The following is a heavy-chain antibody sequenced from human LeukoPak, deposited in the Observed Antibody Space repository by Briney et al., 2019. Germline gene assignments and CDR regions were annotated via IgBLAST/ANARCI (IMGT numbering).Heavy chain of an antibody. Sequence: GASVKVSCKASGYTFTGYYMHWVRQAPGQGLEWMGWINPNSGGTNYAQKFQGRVTMTRDTSISTAYMELSRLRSDGTAVYYCASWDPNWGYAFDIWGQGTMVTVSS. J-gene: IGHJ3*02. CDR2: INPNSGGT. CDR1: GYTFTGYY. V-gene: IGHV1-2*02. D-gene: IGHD7-27*01. CDR3: ASWDPNWGYAFDI.